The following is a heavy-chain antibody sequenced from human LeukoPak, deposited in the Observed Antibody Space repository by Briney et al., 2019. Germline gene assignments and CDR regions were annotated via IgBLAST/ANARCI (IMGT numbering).Heavy chain of an antibody. CDR1: GFTFDDYA. CDR2: ISWNSGKI. J-gene: IGHJ4*02. D-gene: IGHD3-22*01. V-gene: IGHV3-9*01. CDR3: ARGSHYYDSSGPSPAYLQY. Sequence: PGRSLRLSCAASGFTFDDYAMYWVRQAPGKGLEWVSGISWNSGKIGYADSVKGRFTISRDNAKNSLYLRMNSLRAEDTALYYCARGSHYYDSSGPSPAYLQYWGQGTLVTVSS.